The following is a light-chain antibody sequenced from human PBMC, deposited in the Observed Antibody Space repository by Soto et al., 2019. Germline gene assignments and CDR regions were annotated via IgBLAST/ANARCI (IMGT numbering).Light chain of an antibody. Sequence: QSVLTQPASVSGSPGQSISISCTGTSSDVGGYEYVSWYQQHAGKAPKLMIYDVSSRPSGVSNLFSGSKSGNTASLTISGLQAEDEAEYYCISYTSINLYVLGTGTKLTVL. V-gene: IGLV2-14*01. CDR3: ISYTSINLYV. CDR1: SSDVGGYEY. J-gene: IGLJ1*01. CDR2: DVS.